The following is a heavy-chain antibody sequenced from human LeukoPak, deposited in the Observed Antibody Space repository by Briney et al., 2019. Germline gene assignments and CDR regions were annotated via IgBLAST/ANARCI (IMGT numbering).Heavy chain of an antibody. CDR1: GFTFSSCW. CDR3: AKVRGNWNYGFDY. D-gene: IGHD1-7*01. V-gene: IGHV3-74*01. Sequence: GGSLRLSCAASGFTFSSCWMHWVRQAPGKGLVWVSRINSDGSSTSYADSVKGRFTISRDNAKNTLYLQMNSLRAEDTAVYYCAKVRGNWNYGFDYWGQGTLVTVSS. CDR2: INSDGSST. J-gene: IGHJ4*02.